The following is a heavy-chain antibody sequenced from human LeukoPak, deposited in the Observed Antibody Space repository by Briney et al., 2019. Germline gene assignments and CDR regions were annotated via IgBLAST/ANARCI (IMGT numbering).Heavy chain of an antibody. CDR2: IRYDGSNK. J-gene: IGHJ4*02. V-gene: IGHV3-30*02. D-gene: IGHD3-10*01. Sequence: PGGSLRLSCAASGFTFRSYGMHSVRQAPGKGLEWVAFIRYDGSNKYYADSVKGRFTISRDNSKNTLYLQMNSLRAEDTAVYYCARAGFTFSDYFGSFFDYWGQGTLVTVSS. CDR3: ARAGFTFSDYFGSFFDY. CDR1: GFTFRSYG.